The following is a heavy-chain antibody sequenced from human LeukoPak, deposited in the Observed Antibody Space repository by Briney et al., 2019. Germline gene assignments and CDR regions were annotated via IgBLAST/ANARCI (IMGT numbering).Heavy chain of an antibody. CDR3: ANTGDIAVTFGY. CDR2: ISWNSGSI. D-gene: IGHD6-19*01. Sequence: PGGSLRLSCAASGFTFDDYAMHWVRQAPGKGLEWVSGISWNSGSIGYADSVKGRFTISRDNSKNTLYLQMDTLRAEDTAVYFCANTGDIAVTFGYWGQGTLVTVSS. J-gene: IGHJ4*02. CDR1: GFTFDDYA. V-gene: IGHV3-9*01.